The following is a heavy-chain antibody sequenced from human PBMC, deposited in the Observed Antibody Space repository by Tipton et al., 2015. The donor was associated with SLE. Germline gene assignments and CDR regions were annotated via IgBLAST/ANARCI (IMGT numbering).Heavy chain of an antibody. CDR3: ARGAGYSGTSGYSFDH. CDR1: GDSITSSDYF. D-gene: IGHD3-22*01. V-gene: IGHV4-31*03. CDR2: IHDSGST. Sequence: TLSLTCTVSGDSITSSDYFWSWIRQHPGKGLEWIGYIHDSGSTNYNPSLKSRVTISVDTSKNQFALNLSSVTAADTAVYYCARGAGYSGTSGYSFDHWGQGALVTVSS. J-gene: IGHJ4*02.